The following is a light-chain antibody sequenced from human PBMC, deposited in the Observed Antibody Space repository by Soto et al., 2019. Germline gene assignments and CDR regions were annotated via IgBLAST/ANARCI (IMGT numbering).Light chain of an antibody. CDR1: QSVSHW. Sequence: DIQMSQSPAKRSASVGERVTITSGASQSVSHWLAWYQRKPGKAPKLLIYAASSLQSGVPSRFRATRSGTDFTLTIRSLQPEEAATDYCQQSYSTPQTFVQVTRLEI. CDR2: AAS. V-gene: IGKV1-39*01. J-gene: IGKJ5*01. CDR3: QQSYSTPQT.